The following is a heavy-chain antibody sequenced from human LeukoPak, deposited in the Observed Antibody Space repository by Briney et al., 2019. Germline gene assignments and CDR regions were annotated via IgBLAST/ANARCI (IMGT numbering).Heavy chain of an antibody. D-gene: IGHD3-22*01. CDR2: ISYDGSNK. J-gene: IGHJ4*02. V-gene: IGHV3-30*03. CDR3: ARGNDYDSSGYYYVAPQYYFDY. CDR1: GFTFSSYG. Sequence: PGGSLRLSCAASGFTFSSYGMHWVRQAPGKGLEWVAVISYDGSNKYYADSVKGRFTISRDNSKNTLYLQMNSLRAEDTAVYYCARGNDYDSSGYYYVAPQYYFDYWGQGTLVTVSS.